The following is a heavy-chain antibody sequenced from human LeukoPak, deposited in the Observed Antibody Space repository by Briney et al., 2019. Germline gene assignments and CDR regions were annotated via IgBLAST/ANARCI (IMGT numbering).Heavy chain of an antibody. CDR3: ARHIGPDPYSGYDSKIRFFDY. CDR1: GGSISSSSYY. CDR2: IYYSGST. Sequence: SETLSLTCTVSGGSISSSSYYWGWIRQPPGKGLEWIGSIYYSGSTYYNPSLKSRVTISVDTSKNQFSLKLSSVTAADTAVYYCARHIGPDPYSGYDSKIRFFDYWGQGTLVTVSS. J-gene: IGHJ4*02. V-gene: IGHV4-39*01. D-gene: IGHD5-12*01.